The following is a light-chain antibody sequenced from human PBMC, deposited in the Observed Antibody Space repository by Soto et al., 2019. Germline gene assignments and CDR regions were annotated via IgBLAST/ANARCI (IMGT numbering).Light chain of an antibody. CDR2: KAS. V-gene: IGKV1-5*03. J-gene: IGKJ5*01. CDR3: QQYGSSPIT. CDR1: QTISSW. Sequence: DIQMTQYPSTLSGSVGDRVTITCRASQTISSWLAWYQQKPGKAPKLLIYKASTLKSGVPSRFSGSGSGTDFTLTISRPEPEDFAVYYCQQYGSSPITFGQGTDRRL.